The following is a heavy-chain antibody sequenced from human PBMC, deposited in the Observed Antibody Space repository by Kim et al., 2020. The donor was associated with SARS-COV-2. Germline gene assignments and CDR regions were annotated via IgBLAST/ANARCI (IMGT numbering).Heavy chain of an antibody. J-gene: IGHJ5*02. D-gene: IGHD4-17*01. CDR2: IIPIFGTA. CDR3: AGDSGTHSVTKNWFDP. Sequence: SVKVSCKASGGTFSSYAISWVRQAPGQGLEWMGGIIPIFGTANYAQKFQGRVTITADESTSTAYMELSSLRSEDTAVYYCAGDSGTHSVTKNWFDPWGQGTLVTVSS. CDR1: GGTFSSYA. V-gene: IGHV1-69*13.